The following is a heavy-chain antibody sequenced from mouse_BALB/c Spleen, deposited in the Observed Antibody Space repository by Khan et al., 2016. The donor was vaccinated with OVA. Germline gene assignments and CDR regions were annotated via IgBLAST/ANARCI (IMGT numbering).Heavy chain of an antibody. Sequence: EVELVESGPSLVKPSQTLSLSCSVTSDSITSGFWNWIRKFPGNKFEYLGYITYSGNIYYNPSLKSRISITRDTSKSQYYLQLNSVTTEDTATYYCARSSGSWAMDYWGQGTSVTVSS. J-gene: IGHJ4*01. CDR1: SDSITSGF. CDR2: ITYSGNI. CDR3: ARSSGSWAMDY. V-gene: IGHV3-8*02. D-gene: IGHD1-1*01.